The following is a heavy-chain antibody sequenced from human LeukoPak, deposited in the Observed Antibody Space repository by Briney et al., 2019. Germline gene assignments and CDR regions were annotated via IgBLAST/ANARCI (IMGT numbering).Heavy chain of an antibody. CDR1: GFTFNVYG. V-gene: IGHV3-33*01. D-gene: IGHD3-16*01. Sequence: GMCLRLSCAASGFTFNVYGIHWVRQAPGKGLEWVAVIWNDGSNKYYADSVKGRFTISRDNSKDTLYLQMNSLRVEDTAVYYCARAVGPFDYWGQGTLVTVSS. CDR3: ARAVGPFDY. J-gene: IGHJ4*02. CDR2: IWNDGSNK.